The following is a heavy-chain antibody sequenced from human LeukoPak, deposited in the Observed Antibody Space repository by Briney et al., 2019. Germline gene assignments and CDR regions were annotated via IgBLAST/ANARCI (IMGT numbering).Heavy chain of an antibody. Sequence: GGSLRLSCAASGFTFSNYWMHWVRQAPGEGLVWVSRINSDGSSTSYADSVKGRFTISRDNAKNTLYLQMNSLRAEDTAIYYCARDAIVGGTRLRCCGQGTLVTVSS. J-gene: IGHJ4*02. CDR1: GFTFSNYW. CDR2: INSDGSST. CDR3: ARDAIVGGTRLRC. V-gene: IGHV3-74*01. D-gene: IGHD1-26*01.